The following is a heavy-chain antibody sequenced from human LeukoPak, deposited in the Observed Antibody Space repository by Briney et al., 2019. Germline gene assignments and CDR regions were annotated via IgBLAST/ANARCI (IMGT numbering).Heavy chain of an antibody. CDR2: IYYSGST. Sequence: SETLSHTCTVSGGSISSSSYYWGWLRQPPGKGLEWIGSIYYSGSTYYNPSLKSRVTISVDTSKNQFSLKLSSVTAADTAVYYCARLGYSNWFDPWGQGTLVTVSS. D-gene: IGHD1-1*01. CDR1: GGSISSSSYY. J-gene: IGHJ5*02. CDR3: ARLGYSNWFDP. V-gene: IGHV4-39*01.